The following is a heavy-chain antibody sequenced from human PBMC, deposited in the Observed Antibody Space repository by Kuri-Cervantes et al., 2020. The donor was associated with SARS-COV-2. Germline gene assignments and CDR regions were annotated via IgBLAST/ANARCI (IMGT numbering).Heavy chain of an antibody. CDR3: ANPWGPDWYFDL. Sequence: GESLKISCAASGFVFSSHGMHWVRQAPDKGLEWVAAISNDGSNKYYADSVKGRLTISRDNSKNTLYLQLNSLRADGTAVYYCANPWGPDWYFDLWGRGTLVTVSS. D-gene: IGHD3-16*01. CDR2: ISNDGSNK. CDR1: GFVFSSHG. V-gene: IGHV3-30*18. J-gene: IGHJ2*01.